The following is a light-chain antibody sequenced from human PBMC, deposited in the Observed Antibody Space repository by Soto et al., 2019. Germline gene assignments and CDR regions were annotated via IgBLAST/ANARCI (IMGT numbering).Light chain of an antibody. V-gene: IGLV2-14*03. Sequence: QSALTQPASVSGSPGQPITISCTGTSSDIGAYNFVSWYQQHPGKAPKLMLYDVNIRPSGVSNHFSGSKSGNTASLTISGLQAEDEADYYCTSWTTSTTMIFGGGTKLTVL. J-gene: IGLJ2*01. CDR2: DVN. CDR3: TSWTTSTTMI. CDR1: SSDIGAYNF.